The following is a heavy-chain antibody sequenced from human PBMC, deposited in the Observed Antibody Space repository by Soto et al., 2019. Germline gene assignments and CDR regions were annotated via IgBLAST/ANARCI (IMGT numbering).Heavy chain of an antibody. Sequence: ASVKVSCKASGYTFTSYGISCVRQAPGQGLEWMGWISAYNGNTNYAQKLQGRVTMTTDTSTSTAYMELRSLRSDDTAVYYCARGPIFGVAPGYSYWGQGTLVTVPQ. J-gene: IGHJ4*02. CDR3: ARGPIFGVAPGYSY. CDR1: GYTFTSYG. CDR2: ISAYNGNT. D-gene: IGHD3-3*01. V-gene: IGHV1-18*01.